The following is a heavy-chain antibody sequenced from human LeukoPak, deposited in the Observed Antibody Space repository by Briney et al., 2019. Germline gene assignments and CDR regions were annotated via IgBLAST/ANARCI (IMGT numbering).Heavy chain of an antibody. J-gene: IGHJ5*02. CDR1: GGPISSYQ. V-gene: IGHV4-59*08. D-gene: IGHD4-17*01. CDR3: ARRTTVTPNWFDP. CDR2: VYYTGST. Sequence: PSETLSLTCTVSGGPISSYQWSWIRQPPGKGLEWIGYVYYTGSTNYNPSLKSRVTISLDTSKNQFSLKLSPVTAADTAVYYCARRTTVTPNWFDPWGQGTLVTVSS.